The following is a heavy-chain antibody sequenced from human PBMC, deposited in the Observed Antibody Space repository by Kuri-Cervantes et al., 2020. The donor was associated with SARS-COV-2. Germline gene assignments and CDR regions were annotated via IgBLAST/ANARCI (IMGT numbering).Heavy chain of an antibody. Sequence: SETLSXXXTXSGXXXRGXPXXWGXXXXPPXXGLXXXATXXDSXGTYTXPSLKXRXSISVDTXKNQFSLKXRSVTAADXXXYYCAGPHXXXGWPFDSWGQGTLVTVSS. D-gene: IGHD6-19*01. CDR1: GXXXRGXPXX. V-gene: IGHV4-39*01. CDR2: XXDSXGT. J-gene: IGHJ4*02. CDR3: AGPHXXXGWPFDS.